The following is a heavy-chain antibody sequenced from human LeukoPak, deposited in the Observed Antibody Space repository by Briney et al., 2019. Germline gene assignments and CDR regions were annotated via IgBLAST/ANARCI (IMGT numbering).Heavy chain of an antibody. D-gene: IGHD3-10*01. CDR3: ARRGSMVRGVIITRSGWFDP. V-gene: IGHV4-39*01. CDR2: IYYSGST. Sequence: SETLSLTCTVSGGSISSDSYYWAWIRQPPGTGLEWIASIYYSGSTYNNPSLKSRVTISVDTSRNQFSLKLSSVTATDTAVYYCARRGSMVRGVIITRSGWFDPWGQGTLVTVSS. CDR1: GGSISSDSYY. J-gene: IGHJ5*02.